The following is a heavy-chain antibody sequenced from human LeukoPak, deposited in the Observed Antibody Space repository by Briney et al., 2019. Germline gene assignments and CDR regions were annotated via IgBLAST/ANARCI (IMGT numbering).Heavy chain of an antibody. D-gene: IGHD3-22*01. CDR1: GYTFTGYY. V-gene: IGHV1-2*02. CDR2: INPNSGGT. Sequence: ASVKVSCKASGYTFTGYYMHWVRQAPGQGLEWMGWINPNSGGTNYAQKFQGRVTMTRDTSISTAYMELSRLRSDDTAVYYCVRDRRVYYDSSGYSWWSFDYWGQGTLVTVSS. J-gene: IGHJ4*02. CDR3: VRDRRVYYDSSGYSWWSFDY.